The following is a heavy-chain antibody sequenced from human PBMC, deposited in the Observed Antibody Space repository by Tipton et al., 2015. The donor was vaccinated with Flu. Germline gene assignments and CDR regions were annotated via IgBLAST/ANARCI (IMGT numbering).Heavy chain of an antibody. CDR2: IYHSGST. CDR1: GYSISSGYY. V-gene: IGHV4-38-2*02. J-gene: IGHJ4*02. CDR3: AREGVQGVHAYLLY. Sequence: TLSLTCTVSGYSISSGYYWGWIRQPPGKGLEWIGSIYHSGSTYYNSSLKSRVTISVDTSKNQFSVKLSSVTAADTAVYYCAREGVQGVHAYLLYWGQGTLVTVSS. D-gene: IGHD3-10*01.